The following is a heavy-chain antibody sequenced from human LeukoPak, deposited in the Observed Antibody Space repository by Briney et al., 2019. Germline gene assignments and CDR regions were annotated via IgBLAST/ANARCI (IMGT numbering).Heavy chain of an antibody. CDR1: GGSISSYY. Sequence: ETLSLTCTVSGGSISSYYWSWIRQPPGKGLEWIGYIYYSGSTNYNPSLKSRVTISVDTSKNQFSLKLSSVTAADTAVYYCARTMYITGTEDFYNWFDPWGQGTLVTVSS. CDR2: IYYSGST. J-gene: IGHJ5*02. D-gene: IGHD1-20*01. CDR3: ARTMYITGTEDFYNWFDP. V-gene: IGHV4-59*01.